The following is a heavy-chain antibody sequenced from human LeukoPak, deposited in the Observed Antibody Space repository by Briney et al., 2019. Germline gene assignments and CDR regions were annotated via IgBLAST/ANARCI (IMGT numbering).Heavy chain of an antibody. D-gene: IGHD3-22*01. J-gene: IGHJ5*02. CDR3: ARDSYYDSSGHAP. CDR2: VIPVLAKS. Sequence: ASVKVSCKSSGESLSNYLITWVRQAPGQGLEWMGGVIPVLAKSNYAQKFQGRITITADESTNTAYMELRSLRSEDTAVYYCARDSYYDSSGHAPWGQGILVTVSS. CDR1: GESLSNYL. V-gene: IGHV1-69*10.